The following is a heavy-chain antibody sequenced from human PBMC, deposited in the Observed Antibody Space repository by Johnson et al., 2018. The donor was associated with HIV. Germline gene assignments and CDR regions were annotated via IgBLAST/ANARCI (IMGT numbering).Heavy chain of an antibody. CDR3: ARVSTVTGAFDI. J-gene: IGHJ3*02. V-gene: IGHV3-20*01. CDR2: INWNGGST. D-gene: IGHD4-11*01. Sequence: VQLVESGGGVVRPGGSLRLSCAASGFTFDNYGMSWVRQGPGTGLEWVSGINWNGGSTGYADSVKGRFTISRDNAKNSLYLQRNGLRAEDTALYHCARVSTVTGAFDIWGQGTMVSVSS. CDR1: GFTFDNYG.